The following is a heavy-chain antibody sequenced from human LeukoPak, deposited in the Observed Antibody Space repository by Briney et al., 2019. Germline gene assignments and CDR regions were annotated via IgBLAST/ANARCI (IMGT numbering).Heavy chain of an antibody. Sequence: PSETLSLTCTVSGGSISSYYWSWIRQPAGKGLEWIGRIYTSGSTNYNPSLKSRVTMSVDTSKNQFSLKLSSVTAADTAVCYCAREHCSSTSCYTPDAFDIWGQGTMVTVSS. V-gene: IGHV4-4*07. J-gene: IGHJ3*02. D-gene: IGHD2-2*02. CDR1: GGSISSYY. CDR2: IYTSGST. CDR3: AREHCSSTSCYTPDAFDI.